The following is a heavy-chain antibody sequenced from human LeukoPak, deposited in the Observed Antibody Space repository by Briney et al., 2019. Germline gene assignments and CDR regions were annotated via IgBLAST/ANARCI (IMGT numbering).Heavy chain of an antibody. V-gene: IGHV4-59*08. J-gene: IGHJ4*02. CDR1: GGSISSYY. CDR2: IYYSGST. CDR3: ARHPIFGGYLGYFDY. Sequence: SETLSLTCTVSGGSISSYYWSWIRQPPGKGLEWIGYIYYSGSTNYNPSLKSRVTISVDTSKNQFSLKLSSVTAADTAVYYCARHPIFGGYLGYFDYWGQGTLVTVSS. D-gene: IGHD5-12*01.